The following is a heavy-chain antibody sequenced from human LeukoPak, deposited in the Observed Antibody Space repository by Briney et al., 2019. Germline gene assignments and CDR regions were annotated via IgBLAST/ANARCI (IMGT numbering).Heavy chain of an antibody. J-gene: IGHJ4*02. V-gene: IGHV3-23*01. CDR1: GFTFRSYA. CDR3: AKEGPRAVAYNPDD. D-gene: IGHD6-19*01. Sequence: PGGSLTLSCAASGFTFRSYAMNWVRQAPGKGLEWVSGIIASGYSTYNADSVGRFTISRDNSKNTLYLQMNSLRAEDTAVYYCAKEGPRAVAYNPDDWGQGTLVTVSS. CDR2: IIASGYST.